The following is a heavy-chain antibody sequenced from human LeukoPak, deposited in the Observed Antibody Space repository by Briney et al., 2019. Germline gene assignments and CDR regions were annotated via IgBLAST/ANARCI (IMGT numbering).Heavy chain of an antibody. J-gene: IGHJ6*02. CDR3: ARGASPGGVDV. Sequence: KPSETLSLTCTVSGGSTTSSYYWVWIRQPAGKGLEWIGRIYVNGNTAYNPSLKGRVTMSIDTSKNLFSLKLSSVTAADTAVYYCARGASPGGVDVWGQGTTVTVSS. CDR1: GGSTTSSYY. CDR2: IYVNGNT. V-gene: IGHV4-4*07.